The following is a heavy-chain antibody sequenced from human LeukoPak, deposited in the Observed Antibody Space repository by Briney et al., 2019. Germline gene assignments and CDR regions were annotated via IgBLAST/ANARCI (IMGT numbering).Heavy chain of an antibody. D-gene: IGHD6-19*01. CDR3: ARQGRYSSGWYPSKTNWFDP. Sequence: PGGSLRLSCAASGFTFDDYGMSWIRQPPGKGLEWIGEINHSGSTNYNPSLKSRVTISVDTSKNQFSLKLSSVTAADTAVYYCARQGRYSSGWYPSKTNWFDPWGQGTLVTVSS. V-gene: IGHV4-34*01. CDR1: GFTFDDYG. J-gene: IGHJ5*02. CDR2: INHSGST.